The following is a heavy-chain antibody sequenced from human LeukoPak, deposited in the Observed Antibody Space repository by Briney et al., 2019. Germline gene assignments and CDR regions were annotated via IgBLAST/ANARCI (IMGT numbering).Heavy chain of an antibody. CDR2: IWYDGSTK. J-gene: IGHJ4*02. CDR1: GFTFRSYG. V-gene: IGHV3-33*01. D-gene: IGHD2-21*02. CDR3: ARWGDGARLDY. Sequence: TGGSLRLSCAASGFTFRSYGMNWVRQAPGKGLEWVAVIWYDGSTKYYADAVKGRFTISRDNSKDTLYLQMNSLTVEATAVYYCARWGDGARLDYWGQGTLVTVSS.